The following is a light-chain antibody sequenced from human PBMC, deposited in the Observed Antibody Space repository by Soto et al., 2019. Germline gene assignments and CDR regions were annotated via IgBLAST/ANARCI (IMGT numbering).Light chain of an antibody. V-gene: IGKV3-20*01. CDR2: GAS. CDR3: QQHGSPPP. J-gene: IGKJ3*01. CDR1: QSVSSSY. Sequence: EIVLTQSPGTLSLSPGERATLSCRASQSVSSSYLAWYQQKPGQAPRLLIYGASSRATGIPDRFSGSGSGKDFTLTISRLEPEDFAVYYCQQHGSPPPFGPGTKVDIK.